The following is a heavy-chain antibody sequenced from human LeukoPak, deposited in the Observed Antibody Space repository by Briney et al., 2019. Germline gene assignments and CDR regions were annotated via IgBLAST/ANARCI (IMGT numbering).Heavy chain of an antibody. CDR2: VWYDGTNK. CDR1: GFTFSSYG. J-gene: IGHJ3*02. D-gene: IGHD5-18*01. CDR3: ARDTRGYTYADASDI. V-gene: IGHV3-33*08. Sequence: GGSLRLSCAASGFTFSSYGMHWVRQAPGKGLEWVAVVWYDGTNKNYADSVEGRFTISRDNSKNTLYLQMNSLRVEDTAMYYCARDTRGYTYADASDIWGQGTM.